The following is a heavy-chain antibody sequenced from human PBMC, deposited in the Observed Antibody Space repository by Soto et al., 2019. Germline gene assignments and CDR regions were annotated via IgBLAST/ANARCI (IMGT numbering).Heavy chain of an antibody. J-gene: IGHJ5*02. V-gene: IGHV3-23*01. CDR2: IRGSGGST. Sequence: EVQLLESGGGLVQPGGSPRLSCSASGITFSSNAMGWVRQAPGKGLEGGPAIRGSGGSTYYADSVKGRFTISRDNSKNTLYLQMNSLRAEDTAVYYCAKDFVLVPGATPGWFDPWGQGTLVTVSA. CDR3: AKDFVLVPGATPGWFDP. D-gene: IGHD2-2*02. CDR1: GITFSSNA.